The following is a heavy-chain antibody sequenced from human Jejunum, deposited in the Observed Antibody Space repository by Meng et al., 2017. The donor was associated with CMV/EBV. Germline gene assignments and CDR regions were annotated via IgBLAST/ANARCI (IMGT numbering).Heavy chain of an antibody. CDR3: ARGGVKVYYFNAMDV. D-gene: IGHD3-10*01. CDR2: IGDSGDRT. CDR1: GFPFNKYA. V-gene: IGHV3-23*01. J-gene: IGHJ6*02. Sequence: GFPFNKYAMNWVRQAPGKGLQWVSAIGDSGDRTYYADSEKGRFTISRDNSKNTLYLQMNSLRAEDTAVYYCARGGVKVYYFNAMDVWGQGTPVTVSS.